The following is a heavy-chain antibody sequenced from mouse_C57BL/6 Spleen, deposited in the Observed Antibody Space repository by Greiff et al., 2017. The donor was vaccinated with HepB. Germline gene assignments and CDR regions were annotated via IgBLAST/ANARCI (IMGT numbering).Heavy chain of an antibody. V-gene: IGHV5-17*01. CDR3: ARPPDYYGSSYYWYFDV. D-gene: IGHD1-1*01. CDR2: ISSGSSTI. J-gene: IGHJ1*03. CDR1: GFTFSDYG. Sequence: EVHLVESGGGLVKPGGSLKLSCAASGFTFSDYGMHWVRQAPEKGLEWVAYISSGSSTIYYADTVKGRFTISRDNAKNTLFLQMTSLRSEDTAMYYCARPPDYYGSSYYWYFDVWGTGTTVTVSS.